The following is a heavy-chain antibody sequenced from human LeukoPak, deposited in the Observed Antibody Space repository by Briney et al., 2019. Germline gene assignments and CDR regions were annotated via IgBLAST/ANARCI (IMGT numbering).Heavy chain of an antibody. D-gene: IGHD3-16*01. CDR1: GFTFSSYW. CDR2: IKQDGSEK. V-gene: IGHV3-7*04. CDR3: ARDWGFSVPDY. J-gene: IGHJ4*02. Sequence: GGSLRLSRAASGFTFSSYWMSWVRQAPGKGLEWVANIKQDGSEKYYVDSVKGRFTISRDNAKNSLYLQMNSLRAEDTAVYYCARDWGFSVPDYWGQRGLVTVSS.